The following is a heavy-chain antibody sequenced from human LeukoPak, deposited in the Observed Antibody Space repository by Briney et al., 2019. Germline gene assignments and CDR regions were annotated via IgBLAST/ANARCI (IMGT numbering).Heavy chain of an antibody. Sequence: GGSLRLSCAASGFTFSSYSMNWVRQAPGKGLEWVSSISSSSSYIYYADSVKGRFTISRDNSKNTLYLQMNSLRAEDTAVYYCARYSYGSGSYFGGRYNWFDPWGQGTLVTVSS. J-gene: IGHJ5*02. CDR3: ARYSYGSGSYFGGRYNWFDP. V-gene: IGHV3-21*01. CDR1: GFTFSSYS. CDR2: ISSSSSYI. D-gene: IGHD3-10*01.